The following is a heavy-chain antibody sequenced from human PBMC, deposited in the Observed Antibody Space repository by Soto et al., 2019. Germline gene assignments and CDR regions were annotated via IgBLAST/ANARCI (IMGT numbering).Heavy chain of an antibody. V-gene: IGHV3-23*01. CDR2: ISGSGGST. D-gene: IGHD6-13*01. Sequence: GGSLRLSCAASGFTLSSYAMSWVRQAPGKRLEWVSAISGSGGSTYYADSVKGRVTISRDNSKNTLYLQMNSLRAEDTAVYYCAKALTPYSSSWYEQDYYYYGMDVWGQGTTVTVSS. CDR3: AKALTPYSSSWYEQDYYYYGMDV. J-gene: IGHJ6*02. CDR1: GFTLSSYA.